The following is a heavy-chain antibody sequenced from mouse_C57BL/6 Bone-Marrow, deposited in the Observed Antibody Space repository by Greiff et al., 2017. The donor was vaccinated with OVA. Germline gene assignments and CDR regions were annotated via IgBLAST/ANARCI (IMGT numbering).Heavy chain of an antibody. D-gene: IGHD1-1*01. Sequence: VQLQQPGAELVKPGASVKLSCKASGYTFTSYWMHWVKQRPGQGLEWIGMIHPNSGSTNYNEKFKSKATLTVDKSSSTAYMQLSSLTSEDSAVDDCAREGFYYYGSSFWGQGTSVTVSS. CDR1: GYTFTSYW. CDR3: AREGFYYYGSSF. CDR2: IHPNSGST. J-gene: IGHJ4*01. V-gene: IGHV1-64*01.